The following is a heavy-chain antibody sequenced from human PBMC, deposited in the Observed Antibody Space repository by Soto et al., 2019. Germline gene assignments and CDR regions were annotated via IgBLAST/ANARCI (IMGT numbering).Heavy chain of an antibody. Sequence: GASVKVSCKASGYTFTSYAMHWVRQAPGQRLEWMGWINAGNGNTKYSQKFQGRVTITRDTSASTAYMELSSLRSEDTAVYYCASIVRPNNYDILTGLDYWGQGTLVTVSS. V-gene: IGHV1-3*01. D-gene: IGHD3-9*01. CDR1: GYTFTSYA. J-gene: IGHJ4*02. CDR3: ASIVRPNNYDILTGLDY. CDR2: INAGNGNT.